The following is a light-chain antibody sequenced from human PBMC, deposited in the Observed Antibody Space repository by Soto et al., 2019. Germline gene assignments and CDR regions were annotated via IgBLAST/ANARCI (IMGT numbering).Light chain of an antibody. Sequence: DIVMTQSPDSLAVSLGERATINCKSSQSVLYSSNNKNYLAWYQQKPGQPPKLLIYWASTQESGVPDRFSGSGSGTDFTLNISSLQAEDVAVYYCQQYYRPWTFGQGTKVEIK. CDR1: QSVLYSSNNKNY. J-gene: IGKJ1*01. V-gene: IGKV4-1*01. CDR2: WAS. CDR3: QQYYRPWT.